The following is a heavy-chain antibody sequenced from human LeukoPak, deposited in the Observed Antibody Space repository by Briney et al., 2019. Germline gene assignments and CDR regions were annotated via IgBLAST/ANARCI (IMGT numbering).Heavy chain of an antibody. V-gene: IGHV1-24*01. CDR3: ARGPDYDPRNGAFDI. J-gene: IGHJ3*02. CDR2: FDPEDGET. CDR1: GYTLTELS. D-gene: IGHD3-16*01. Sequence: ASVKVSCKVSGYTLTELSMHWVRQAPGKGLEWMGGFDPEDGETIYAQKFQGRVTMTEDTSTDTAYMELSSLRSEDTAVYYCARGPDYDPRNGAFDIWGQGTMVTVSS.